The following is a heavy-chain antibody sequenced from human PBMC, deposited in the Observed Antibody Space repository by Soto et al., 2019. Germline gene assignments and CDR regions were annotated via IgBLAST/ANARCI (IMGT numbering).Heavy chain of an antibody. D-gene: IGHD2-8*02. Sequence: EASVKVSCKASGGTFSSYAISWVRQAPGQGLEWMGGIIPIFGTANYAQKFQGRVTITADESTSTAYMELSSLRSEDTAVYYCARAMRCGGVCDWDYYGMDVWGQGTTVTVSS. V-gene: IGHV1-69*13. CDR1: GGTFSSYA. J-gene: IGHJ6*02. CDR2: IIPIFGTA. CDR3: ARAMRCGGVCDWDYYGMDV.